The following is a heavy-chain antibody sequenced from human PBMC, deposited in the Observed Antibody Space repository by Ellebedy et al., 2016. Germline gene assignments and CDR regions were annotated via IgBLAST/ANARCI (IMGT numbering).Heavy chain of an antibody. CDR3: ARDLTFVPGAPFDY. CDR1: GFIFKNHA. D-gene: IGHD2-2*01. J-gene: IGHJ4*02. Sequence: GESLKISCAASGFIFKNHAMSWVRQAPGKGLEWVSTISGSAISTYYTDSVKGRFTISRDDAKNSVYLQMNSLRDEDTAVYYCARDLTFVPGAPFDYWGQGTLVTVSS. CDR2: ISGSAIST. V-gene: IGHV3-48*02.